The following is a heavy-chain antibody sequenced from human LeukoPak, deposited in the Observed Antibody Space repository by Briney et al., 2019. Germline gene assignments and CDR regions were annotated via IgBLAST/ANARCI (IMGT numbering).Heavy chain of an antibody. CDR2: IYPRDSDI. CDR1: GYSFTNYW. CDR3: ARPPHTSSWYFFDF. J-gene: IGHJ4*02. D-gene: IGHD6-13*01. Sequence: GESLKISCKTSGYSFTNYWIAWVRQMPGEGLEYMGIIYPRDSDIRYNPSFRGQVTIPADKSISTAYLQWTSLKASDTAMYFCARPPHTSSWYFFDFWGQGTLVTVSS. V-gene: IGHV5-51*01.